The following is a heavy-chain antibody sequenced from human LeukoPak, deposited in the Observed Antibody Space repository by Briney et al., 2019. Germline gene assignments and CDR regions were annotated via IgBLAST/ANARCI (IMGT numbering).Heavy chain of an antibody. D-gene: IGHD3-3*01. Sequence: PSETLSLTCAVSGGSISSGGYYWSWIRQHPGKGLEWIGYIYYSGSTYYNPSLKSRVTISVDTSKNQFSLKLSSVTAADTAVYYCARGGPEDYDFWSGHMPPYGMDVWGQGTTVTVSS. CDR3: ARGGPEDYDFWSGHMPPYGMDV. CDR1: GGSISSGGYY. V-gene: IGHV4-30-4*08. J-gene: IGHJ6*02. CDR2: IYYSGST.